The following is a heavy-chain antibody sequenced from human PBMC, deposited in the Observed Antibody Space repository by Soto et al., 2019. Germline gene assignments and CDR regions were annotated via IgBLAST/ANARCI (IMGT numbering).Heavy chain of an antibody. CDR3: AILEGGDYVGLNCFDP. CDR1: GYTLSKLS. J-gene: IGHJ5*02. V-gene: IGHV1-24*01. D-gene: IGHD4-17*01. CDR2: FDPEDGET. Sequence: SVNVSCKVSGYTLSKLSMHWVRQAPGKGLEWMGGFDPEDGETIHAQKFQGRVTMTEDTSTNTAYMELSSLRSEDTAVYYCAILEGGDYVGLNCFDPWG.